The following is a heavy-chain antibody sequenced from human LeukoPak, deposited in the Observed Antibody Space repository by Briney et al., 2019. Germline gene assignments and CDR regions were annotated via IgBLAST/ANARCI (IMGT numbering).Heavy chain of an antibody. D-gene: IGHD6-13*01. CDR3: ARVVYMAAAGGSWFDP. CDR2: ISAYNGNT. CDR1: GYTFTNYG. J-gene: IGHJ5*02. Sequence: GASVKVSCKASGYTFTNYGISWVRQAPGQGLEWMGWISAYNGNTNYAQKLQDRVTMTTDTSTSTAYMELRSLRSDDTAVYYCARVVYMAAAGGSWFDPWGQGTLVTVSS. V-gene: IGHV1-18*01.